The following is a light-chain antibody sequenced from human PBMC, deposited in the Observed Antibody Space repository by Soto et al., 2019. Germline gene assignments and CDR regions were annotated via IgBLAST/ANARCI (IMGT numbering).Light chain of an antibody. J-gene: IGKJ1*01. V-gene: IGKV1-5*03. CDR1: HTISSW. CDR2: KAS. CDR3: QQFSSYSRT. Sequence: DIQMTQSPSTLSASVGDRVTITCRTSHTISSWLAWYQQKPGKAPKLLIYKASSLQSGVPSRFSGSRSGTEFTLTISRLQPDDFATYYCQQFSSYSRTFGQGTKVDIK.